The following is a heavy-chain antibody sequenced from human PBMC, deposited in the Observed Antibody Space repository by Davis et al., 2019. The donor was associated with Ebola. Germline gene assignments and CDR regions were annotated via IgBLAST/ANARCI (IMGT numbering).Heavy chain of an antibody. J-gene: IGHJ4*02. CDR3: ARPKNLARYYFDY. D-gene: IGHD3-16*01. CDR2: IYYSGRT. V-gene: IGHV4-34*01. Sequence: MPSETLSLTFAVYGSSFSGHYWSWIRQPPGKGLEWIGSIYYSGRTYYNPSLKSRVTISVDTSKNKFSLKLSSVTAADTAVYYCARPKNLARYYFDYWGQGTLVTVSS. CDR1: GSSFSGHY.